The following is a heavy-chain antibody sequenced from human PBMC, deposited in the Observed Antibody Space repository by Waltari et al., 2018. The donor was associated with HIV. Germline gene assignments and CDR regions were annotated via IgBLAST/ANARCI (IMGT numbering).Heavy chain of an antibody. CDR3: ARDINGGWGY. CDR2: ISRSSSSI. J-gene: IGHJ4*02. D-gene: IGHD7-27*01. Sequence: EVQLVESGGGLVQPGVPLRLACAAPGFNFSNNTMNWVRQDPGKGLEWVSYISRSSSSIFYADSVKGRFTISRDNAKNSLYLQMNSLRVEDTAVYYCARDINGGWGYWGQGTLVTVAS. CDR1: GFNFSNNT. V-gene: IGHV3-48*01.